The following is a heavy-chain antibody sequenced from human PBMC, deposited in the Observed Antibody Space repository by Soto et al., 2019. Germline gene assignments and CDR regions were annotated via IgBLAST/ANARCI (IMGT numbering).Heavy chain of an antibody. J-gene: IGHJ6*02. D-gene: IGHD2-2*01. CDR1: GYTFTAYY. V-gene: IGHV1-2*04. Sequence: ASVKVSCKASGYTFTAYYMHWVRQAPGQGPEWMGWINPNSGGTNYAQKFQGWVTMTSDTSFNTAYMVLSRLKSDDTAVYYCARSRTVTVVPAAPWYFAMDVWGQGTTVTVSS. CDR3: ARSRTVTVVPAAPWYFAMDV. CDR2: INPNSGGT.